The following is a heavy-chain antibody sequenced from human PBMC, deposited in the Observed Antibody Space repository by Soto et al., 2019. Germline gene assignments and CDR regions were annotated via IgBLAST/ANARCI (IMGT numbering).Heavy chain of an antibody. J-gene: IGHJ4*02. V-gene: IGHV5-51*01. Sequence: GESLKISCKGSGYSFTSYWIGWVRQMPGKGLEWMGIIYPGDSDTRYSPSFQGQVTISADKSISTAYLQWSSLKASDTAMYYCARLVSADEGLRYYDILTGYYYFDYWGQGTLVTVSS. CDR3: ARLVSADEGLRYYDILTGYYYFDY. CDR1: GYSFTSYW. D-gene: IGHD3-9*01. CDR2: IYPGDSDT.